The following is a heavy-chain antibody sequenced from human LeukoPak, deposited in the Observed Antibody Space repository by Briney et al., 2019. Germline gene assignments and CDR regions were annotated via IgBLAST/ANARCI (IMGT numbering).Heavy chain of an antibody. D-gene: IGHD1-26*01. CDR1: GYSISSDYS. V-gene: IGHV4-30-4*08. J-gene: IGHJ4*02. CDR2: IYYSGST. Sequence: SETLSLTCAVSGYSISSDYSWGWIRQPPGKGLEWIGYIYYSGSTYYNPSLKSRVTISVDTSKSQFSLKLSSVTAADTAVYYCARDTGIVGATLDYWGQGTLVTVSS. CDR3: ARDTGIVGATLDY.